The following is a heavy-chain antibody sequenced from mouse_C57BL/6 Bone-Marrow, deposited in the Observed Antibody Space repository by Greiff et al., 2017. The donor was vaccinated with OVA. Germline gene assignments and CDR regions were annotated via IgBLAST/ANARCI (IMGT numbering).Heavy chain of an antibody. CDR1: GYTFTDYY. CDR3: TRSHYSNSYWYFDV. V-gene: IGHV1-84*01. CDR2: IYPGSGNT. D-gene: IGHD2-5*01. J-gene: IGHJ1*03. Sequence: QVQLQQSGPELVKPGASVKISCTASGYTFTDYYINWVKQRPGQGLEWIGWIYPGSGNTKYNEKFKGKATLTVDTSSSTAYMQLSSLTTEDSAVYFCTRSHYSNSYWYFDVWGTGTTVTVSS.